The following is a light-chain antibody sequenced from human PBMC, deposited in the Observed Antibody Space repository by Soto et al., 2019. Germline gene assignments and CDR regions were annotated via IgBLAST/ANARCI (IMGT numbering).Light chain of an antibody. CDR1: QSITIW. CDR3: QHYNSYSWT. CDR2: DAS. V-gene: IGKV1-5*01. J-gene: IGKJ1*01. Sequence: MTQSPSTLSASVGDRVTITCRASQSITIWLAWYQQEPGKAPKLLIFDASSLESGVPSRFNGSGSGTEFTLTISSLPPDDFATYYCQHYNSYSWTFGQGTKVDIK.